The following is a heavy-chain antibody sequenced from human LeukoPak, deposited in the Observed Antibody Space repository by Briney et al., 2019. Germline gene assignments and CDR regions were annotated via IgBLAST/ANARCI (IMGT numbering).Heavy chain of an antibody. CDR2: ISSSGSTI. Sequence: KPGGSLRLSCAASGFTFSDYYMSWIRQAPGKGLEWVSYISSSGSTIYYADSVKGRFTISRDNAKNSLYLQMNSLRAEDTAVYYCARGDIVVVVAATVFDYWGQGTLVTVSS. CDR1: GFTFSDYY. V-gene: IGHV3-11*01. D-gene: IGHD2-15*01. J-gene: IGHJ4*02. CDR3: ARGDIVVVVAATVFDY.